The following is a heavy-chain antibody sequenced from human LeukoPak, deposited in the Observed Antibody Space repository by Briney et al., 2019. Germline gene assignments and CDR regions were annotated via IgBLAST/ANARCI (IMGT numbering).Heavy chain of an antibody. CDR2: INHSGST. Sequence: SETLSLTCAVYGGSFSGYYWSWIRQPPGKGLEWIGEINHSGSTNYNPSLKSRVTISVDTSKNQFSLKLSSVTAADTAVYYCARGGRVVPAASYSNDYWGQGTLVTVSS. J-gene: IGHJ4*02. D-gene: IGHD2-2*01. V-gene: IGHV4-34*01. CDR3: ARGGRVVPAASYSNDY. CDR1: GGSFSGYY.